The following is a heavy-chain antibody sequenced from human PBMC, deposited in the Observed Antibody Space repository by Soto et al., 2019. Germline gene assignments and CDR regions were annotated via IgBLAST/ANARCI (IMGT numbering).Heavy chain of an antibody. D-gene: IGHD6-13*01. J-gene: IGHJ4*02. CDR2: ISYDGSNK. CDR1: GFTFSSYG. Sequence: GSLRLSCAASGFTFSSYGMHWVRQAPGKGLEWVAVISYDGSNKYYADSVKGRFTISRDNSKNTLYLQMNSLRAEDTAVYYCAKDGYSSTSSTNYFDYWGQRTLVTVSS. CDR3: AKDGYSSTSSTNYFDY. V-gene: IGHV3-30*18.